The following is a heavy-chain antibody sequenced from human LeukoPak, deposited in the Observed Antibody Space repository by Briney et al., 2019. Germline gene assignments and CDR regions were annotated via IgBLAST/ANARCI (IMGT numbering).Heavy chain of an antibody. J-gene: IGHJ4*02. CDR2: ISWNSGSI. Sequence: PGWSLRLSWAASGFTCDDYAMDWVRQAPGKGLEWVSGISWNSGSIGYADSVKGRFTISRDNAKNSLYLQMNSLRAEDTALYYCAKDSATLSRSRGFFDYWGQGTLVTVSS. CDR1: GFTCDDYA. V-gene: IGHV3-9*01. CDR3: AKDSATLSRSRGFFDY. D-gene: IGHD3-16*01.